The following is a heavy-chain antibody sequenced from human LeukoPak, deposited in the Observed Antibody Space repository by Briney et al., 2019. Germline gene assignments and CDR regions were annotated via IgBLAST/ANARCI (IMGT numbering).Heavy chain of an antibody. CDR1: GYTFTGYY. V-gene: IGHV1-2*02. CDR3: ATSRRYYYDTSGPDAFDI. J-gene: IGHJ3*02. Sequence: ASVKVSCKASGYTFTGYYMHWVRQAPGQGLEWMGWINPNSGDTNFAQKFQGGVTMTSDTSISIAYMELSRLRSDDTAVYYCATSRRYYYDTSGPDAFDIWGQGTMVTVSS. CDR2: INPNSGDT. D-gene: IGHD3-22*01.